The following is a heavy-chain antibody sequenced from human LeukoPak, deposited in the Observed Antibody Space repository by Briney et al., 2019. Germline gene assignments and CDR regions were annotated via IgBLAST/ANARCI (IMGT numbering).Heavy chain of an antibody. Sequence: NPSETLSLTCTVSGGSLSNYYWSWLRQPPGKGLEGVGYMYYRGRSNYNPSLKSRVTILVDTSKNQFSLKLSSVTAADTAVYYCARCLGGGSCDTFDIWGQGTMVTVSS. CDR2: MYYRGRS. CDR1: GGSLSNYY. D-gene: IGHD2-15*01. V-gene: IGHV4-59*08. J-gene: IGHJ3*02. CDR3: ARCLGGGSCDTFDI.